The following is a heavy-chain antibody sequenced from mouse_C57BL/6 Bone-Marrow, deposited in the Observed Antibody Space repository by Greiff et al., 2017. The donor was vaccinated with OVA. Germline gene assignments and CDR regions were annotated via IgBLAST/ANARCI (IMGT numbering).Heavy chain of an antibody. CDR2: ISPRSGHT. CDR1: GYTFTSYG. V-gene: IGHV1-81*01. Sequence: QVHVKQSGAELARPGASVKLSCKASGYTFTSYGISWVKQRTGQGLEWIGEISPRSGHTYYNEKFKGKATLTADKSSSTAYMELRSLTSEDSAVYFCARIFWFAYWGQGTLVTVSA. J-gene: IGHJ3*01. CDR3: ARIFWFAY.